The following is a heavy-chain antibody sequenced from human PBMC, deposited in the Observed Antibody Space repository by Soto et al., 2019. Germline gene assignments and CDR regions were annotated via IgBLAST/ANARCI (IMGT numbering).Heavy chain of an antibody. Sequence: GESLKISCKGSGYSFTSYWISWVRQMPGKGLEWMGRIDPSDSYTNYSPSFQGHVTISADKSISTAYLQWSSLKASDTAMYYCARSFFVAAGTQADYYYGMDVWGQGTTVTVSS. J-gene: IGHJ6*02. V-gene: IGHV5-10-1*01. CDR1: GYSFTSYW. CDR3: ARSFFVAAGTQADYYYGMDV. CDR2: IDPSDSYT. D-gene: IGHD6-13*01.